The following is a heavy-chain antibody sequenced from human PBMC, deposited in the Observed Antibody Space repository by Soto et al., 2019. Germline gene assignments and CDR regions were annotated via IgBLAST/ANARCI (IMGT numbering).Heavy chain of an antibody. CDR1: GFTFSSYS. Sequence: EVQLVESGGGLVQPGGSLRLSCAASGFTFSSYSMNWVRQAPGKGLEWVSYISSSSSSIYYADSVKGRFTISRDNAKNSLYLQMHSLRDEDTAVYYCARGIYYYDSSGYYAYWGQGTLVTVSS. J-gene: IGHJ4*02. CDR2: ISSSSSSI. V-gene: IGHV3-48*02. CDR3: ARGIYYYDSSGYYAY. D-gene: IGHD3-22*01.